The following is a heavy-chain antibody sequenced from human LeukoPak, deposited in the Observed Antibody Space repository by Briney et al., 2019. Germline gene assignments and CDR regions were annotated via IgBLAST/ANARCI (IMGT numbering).Heavy chain of an antibody. CDR1: GFTFSSYA. V-gene: IGHV3-30-3*01. Sequence: GGSLRLSCAASGFTFSSYAMHWVRQAPGKGLEWVAVISYDGSNKYYADSVKGRFTISRDNSKNTLYLQMNSLRAEDTAVYYCARSGILPAAVDYWGQGTLVTVSS. CDR3: ARSGILPAAVDY. CDR2: ISYDGSNK. D-gene: IGHD2-2*01. J-gene: IGHJ4*02.